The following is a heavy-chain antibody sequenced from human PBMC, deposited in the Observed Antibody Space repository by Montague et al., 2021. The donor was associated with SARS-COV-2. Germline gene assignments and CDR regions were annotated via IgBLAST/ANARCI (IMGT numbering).Heavy chain of an antibody. CDR2: IYYRGST. Sequence: TLSLTCTVSGGSISSGGYNWSCIRQQPGKGLKWIAIIYYRGSTSYHPSLKTRDPISVHTTKNQFSLKLRPVTAAVTAVYHCARAASSPFRNILTGYYYCYGMDVWGQGTTVTVSS. V-gene: IGHV4-31*03. CDR1: GGSISSGGYN. CDR3: ARAASSPFRNILTGYYYCYGMDV. D-gene: IGHD3-9*01. J-gene: IGHJ6*02.